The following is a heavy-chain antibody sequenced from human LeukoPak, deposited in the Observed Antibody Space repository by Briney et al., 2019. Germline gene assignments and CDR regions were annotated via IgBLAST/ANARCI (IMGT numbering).Heavy chain of an antibody. V-gene: IGHV3-66*02. D-gene: IGHD1-1*01. J-gene: IGHJ4*02. Sequence: GGSLRLSCAASGFTVSSNYMSWVRQAPGKGLEWVSVIYSGGRTYYADSVKGRFTISRDNSKNTLYLQMNSLRAEDTAVYYCAKSPWNGKFRAYFDYWGQGTLVTVSS. CDR2: IYSGGRT. CDR1: GFTVSSNY. CDR3: AKSPWNGKFRAYFDY.